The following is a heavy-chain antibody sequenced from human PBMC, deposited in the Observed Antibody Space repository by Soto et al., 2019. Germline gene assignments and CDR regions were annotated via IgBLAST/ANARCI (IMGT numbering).Heavy chain of an antibody. CDR1: GFTFSTYW. V-gene: IGHV3-74*01. Sequence: GGSLRLSCAASGFTFSTYWMHWVRQAPGKGLVWVSRIKSDGGSTTYADSVKGRFTVSRDNARNTLYLQMNSLRAEDTAVYYCAKDQEYSSGWSSTVYYYYGMDVWGQGTTVTVSS. J-gene: IGHJ6*02. CDR3: AKDQEYSSGWSSTVYYYYGMDV. CDR2: IKSDGGST. D-gene: IGHD6-19*01.